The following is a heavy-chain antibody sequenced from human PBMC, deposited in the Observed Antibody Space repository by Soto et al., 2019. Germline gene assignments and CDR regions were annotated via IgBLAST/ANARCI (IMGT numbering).Heavy chain of an antibody. Sequence: GGSLRLSCAASGFTFSSYGMHWVRQAPGKGLEWVAVRWYDGSNKYYADSVKGRFTISGDNSKNTLYLQMNSLRAEDTAVYYCARQGDDYGDPFDYWGQGTLVTVSS. D-gene: IGHD4-17*01. CDR3: ARQGDDYGDPFDY. CDR2: RWYDGSNK. V-gene: IGHV3-33*01. J-gene: IGHJ4*02. CDR1: GFTFSSYG.